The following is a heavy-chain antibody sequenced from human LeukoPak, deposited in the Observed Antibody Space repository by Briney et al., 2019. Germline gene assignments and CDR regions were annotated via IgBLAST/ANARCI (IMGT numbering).Heavy chain of an antibody. CDR3: AKIGDFDDSSGYYYVISFGC. Sequence: GGSLRLSCAASGFTFSSYAMSWVRQAPGKGLEWVSAISGSGGSTYYADSVKGRFTIPRDNSKNTLYLQMNSLRAEDTAVYYCAKIGDFDDSSGYYYVISFGCWGQGTLVTVSS. V-gene: IGHV3-23*01. D-gene: IGHD3-22*01. CDR2: ISGSGGST. CDR1: GFTFSSYA. J-gene: IGHJ4*02.